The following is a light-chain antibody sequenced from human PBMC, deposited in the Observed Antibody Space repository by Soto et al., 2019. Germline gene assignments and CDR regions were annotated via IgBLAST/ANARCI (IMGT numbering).Light chain of an antibody. CDR2: EVS. CDR1: SSDVGSYNL. Sequence: QSVLTQPASVSGSPGQSITISCTGTSSDVGSYNLVSWYQQHPGKAPKLMIYEVSKRPSGVSNRFSGSKSGNTASLTISGLQAEDEAYYYCCSYAVSSTFSVFGTGTKVTVL. CDR3: CSYAVSSTFSV. J-gene: IGLJ1*01. V-gene: IGLV2-23*02.